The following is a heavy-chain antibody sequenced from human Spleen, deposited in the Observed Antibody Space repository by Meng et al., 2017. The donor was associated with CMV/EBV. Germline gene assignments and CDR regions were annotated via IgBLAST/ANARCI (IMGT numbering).Heavy chain of an antibody. CDR2: ISSSSTYI. V-gene: IGHV3-21*01. Sequence: GESLKISCAASGFTFSSYSMNWVRQAPGKGLEWVSSISSSSTYIYYADSVKGRFTISRDNAKNSLYLQMNSLRAEDTAVYYCASTNRIGSGYYYWGQGTLVTVS. CDR3: ASTNRIGSGYYY. D-gene: IGHD6-19*01. CDR1: GFTFSSYS. J-gene: IGHJ4*02.